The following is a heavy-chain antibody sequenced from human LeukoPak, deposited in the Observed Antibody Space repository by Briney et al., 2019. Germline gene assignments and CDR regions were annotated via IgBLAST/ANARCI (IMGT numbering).Heavy chain of an antibody. CDR2: IYWDDDN. J-gene: IGHJ3*02. V-gene: IGHV2-5*02. Sequence: SGPTLVKPTQTLTLTCTFSGFSLSTSGVGVGWIRQPPGKALEWLAVIYWDDDNHYSPSLKSRLTITKDTSKNRVVLTMTNMDPVDTATYYCARTTGYYTAFDIWGQGTRVTVSS. CDR3: ARTTGYYTAFDI. CDR1: GFSLSTSGVG. D-gene: IGHD3/OR15-3a*01.